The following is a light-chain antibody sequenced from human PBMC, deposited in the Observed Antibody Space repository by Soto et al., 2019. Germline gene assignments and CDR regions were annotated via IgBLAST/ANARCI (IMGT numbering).Light chain of an antibody. CDR2: DVS. Sequence: QSALTQPASVSGSPGQSIAISCTGTSSNVGAYNDVSWYQQHPGKTPNLMIYDVSNRPSGVSNPCSGSKSGNTASLTISGVQDEDAADYYCCSNTSRGTWVFGGGTKVTVL. CDR3: CSNTSRGTWV. V-gene: IGLV2-14*01. CDR1: SSNVGAYND. J-gene: IGLJ3*02.